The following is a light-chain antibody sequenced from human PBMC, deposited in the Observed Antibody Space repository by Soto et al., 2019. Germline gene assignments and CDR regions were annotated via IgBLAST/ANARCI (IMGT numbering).Light chain of an antibody. Sequence: EIVMTQSPATLSVSPGERATLSCRASQSVSSSVAWYQQKPGQAPRLLIYGASTRATGIPVRFSGSGSGTEFTFTISSLQSEDFAVYYCQQYNNWPPYTFGQGTKLEIK. CDR1: QSVSSS. CDR2: GAS. V-gene: IGKV3-15*01. J-gene: IGKJ2*01. CDR3: QQYNNWPPYT.